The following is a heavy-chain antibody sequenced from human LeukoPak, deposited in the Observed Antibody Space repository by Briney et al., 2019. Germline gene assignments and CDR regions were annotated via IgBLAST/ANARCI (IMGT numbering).Heavy chain of an antibody. Sequence: SETLSLTCTVSGGSISSSSYYWGWIRQPPGKGLEWIGSIYYSGSTYYNPSLKSRVTISVDTSKNQFSLKLSSVTAADTAVYYCARHPPYYDSSGHFDYWGQGTLVTVSS. J-gene: IGHJ4*02. CDR3: ARHPPYYDSSGHFDY. V-gene: IGHV4-39*01. CDR2: IYYSGST. CDR1: GGSISSSSYY. D-gene: IGHD3-22*01.